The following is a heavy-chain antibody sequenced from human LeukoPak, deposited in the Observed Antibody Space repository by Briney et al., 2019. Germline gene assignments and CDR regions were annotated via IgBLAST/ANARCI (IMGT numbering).Heavy chain of an antibody. CDR2: TYYWSKWYN. D-gene: IGHD3-10*01. CDR3: ARSSAIISPGGLDY. J-gene: IGHJ4*02. Sequence: SQTLSLTCAISGDSVSSNSVAWNWIRQSPSRGLEWLGRTYYWSKWYNDYAVSVKSRIVINPDTSKNQFSLQLNSVTPEDTAVYYCARSSAIISPGGLDYWGQGTLVTVSS. V-gene: IGHV6-1*01. CDR1: GDSVSSNSVA.